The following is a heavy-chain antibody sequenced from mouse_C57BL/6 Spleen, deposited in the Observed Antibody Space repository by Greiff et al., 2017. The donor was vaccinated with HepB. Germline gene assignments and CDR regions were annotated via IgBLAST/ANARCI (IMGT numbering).Heavy chain of an antibody. J-gene: IGHJ2*01. D-gene: IGHD4-1*01. Sequence: EVQLQQSGPELVKPGASVKIPCKASGYTFTDYNMDWVKQSHGKSLEWFGDINPNNGGTIYNQKFKGKATLTVDKSSSTAYMELRSLTSEDTAVYYCARSRANWNYFDYWGQGTTLTVSS. CDR1: GYTFTDYN. CDR3: ARSRANWNYFDY. CDR2: INPNNGGT. V-gene: IGHV1-18*01.